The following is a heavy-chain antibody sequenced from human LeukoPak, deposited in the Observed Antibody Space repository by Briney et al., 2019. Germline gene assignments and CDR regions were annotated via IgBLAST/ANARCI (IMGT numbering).Heavy chain of an antibody. Sequence: SSETLSLTCTVSDGSISGVNWYWGWVRQPPGRGLEWIGEMDHNGVTNYSPSLKSRVTMSEDTSKDQVSLKMNSVTAADTAIYYCARGGIRHDRPNYWGQGIQVTVSS. CDR2: MDHNGVT. CDR1: DGSISGVNWY. J-gene: IGHJ4*02. D-gene: IGHD2-8*01. V-gene: IGHV4-39*07. CDR3: ARGGIRHDRPNY.